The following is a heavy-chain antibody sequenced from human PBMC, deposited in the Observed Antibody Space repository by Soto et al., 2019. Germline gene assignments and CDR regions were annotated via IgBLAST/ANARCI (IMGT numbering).Heavy chain of an antibody. D-gene: IGHD6-13*01. CDR1: GGSISSGGYY. J-gene: IGHJ5*02. V-gene: IGHV4-31*03. CDR2: IYYSGST. Sequence: PSETLSLSCTVSGGSISSGGYYWSWIRQHPGKGLEWIGYIYYSGSTYYNPSLKSRVTISVDTSKNQFSLELSSVTAADTAVYYCALEIAAAANWFDPWGQGTLVTVS. CDR3: ALEIAAAANWFDP.